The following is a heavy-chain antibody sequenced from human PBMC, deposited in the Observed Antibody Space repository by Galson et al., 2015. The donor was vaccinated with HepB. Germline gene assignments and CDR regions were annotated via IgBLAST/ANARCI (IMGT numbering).Heavy chain of an antibody. CDR2: IRSKAYGGTT. D-gene: IGHD3-16*02. Sequence: SLRLSCAASGFTFGDYAMSWFRQAPGKGLGWVGFIRSKAYGGTTEYAASVKGRFTISRDDSKSIAYLQMNSLKTEDTAVYYCTREGPEHLGELSRGRSAFDIWGQGTMVTVSS. CDR3: TREGPEHLGELSRGRSAFDI. CDR1: GFTFGDYA. V-gene: IGHV3-49*03. J-gene: IGHJ3*02.